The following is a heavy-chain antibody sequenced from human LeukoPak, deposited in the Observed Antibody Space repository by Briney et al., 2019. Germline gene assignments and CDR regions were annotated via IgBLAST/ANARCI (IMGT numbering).Heavy chain of an antibody. CDR1: GYTFSSYA. CDR3: AKDLGISYYYMDV. CDR2: ISGSGGST. V-gene: IGHV3-23*01. D-gene: IGHD2-15*01. Sequence: GGSLRLSCAASGYTFSSYAMSWVRQAPGKGLEWVSAISGSGGSTYYADSVKGRFTISRDNSKNTLYLQMNSLRAEDTAVYYCAKDLGISYYYMDVWGKGTTVTVSS. J-gene: IGHJ6*03.